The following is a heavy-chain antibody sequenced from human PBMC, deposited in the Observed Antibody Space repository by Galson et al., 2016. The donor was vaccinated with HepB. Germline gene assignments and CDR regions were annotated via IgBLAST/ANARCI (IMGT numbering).Heavy chain of an antibody. CDR3: AREDFYRLDV. J-gene: IGHJ6*02. Sequence: SLRLSCAASGFTFSSYYMTWVRQDPGKGLEWVAKIQQDGSEKYYVDSVKGRFTISRDNAKNSLYLQINSLGAEDTAVYYCAREDFYRLDVWGQGTTVTVSS. V-gene: IGHV3-7*01. CDR1: GFTFSSYY. CDR2: IQQDGSEK. D-gene: IGHD2/OR15-2a*01.